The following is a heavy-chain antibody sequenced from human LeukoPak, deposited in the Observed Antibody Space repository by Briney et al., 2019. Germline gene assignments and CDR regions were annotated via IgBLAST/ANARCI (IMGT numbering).Heavy chain of an antibody. CDR1: GSTFTSYN. J-gene: IGHJ4*02. CDR2: INPSGGST. V-gene: IGHV1-46*01. Sequence: ASVKVSGKASGSTFTSYNLPWVRQAPGQGLGWMGIINPSGGSTSYAQKFQGRVTMTRDTSTSTVYMELSSLRSEDTAAYYCARDQGWYNFDYWGQGTLVTVSS. CDR3: ARDQGWYNFDY. D-gene: IGHD2-15*01.